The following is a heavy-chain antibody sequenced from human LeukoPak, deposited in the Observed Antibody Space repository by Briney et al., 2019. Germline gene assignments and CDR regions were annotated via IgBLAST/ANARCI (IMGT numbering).Heavy chain of an antibody. CDR1: GGTFSSCA. J-gene: IGHJ5*02. CDR3: ARGMVVTRRGNWFDP. Sequence: LVKVSCKASGGTFSSCAISWVRQAPGQGLEWMGGIIPIFGTANYAQKFQGRVTITADESTSTAYMELSSLRSEDTAVYYCARGMVVTRRGNWFDPWGQGTLVTVSS. CDR2: IIPIFGTA. D-gene: IGHD2-21*02. V-gene: IGHV1-69*13.